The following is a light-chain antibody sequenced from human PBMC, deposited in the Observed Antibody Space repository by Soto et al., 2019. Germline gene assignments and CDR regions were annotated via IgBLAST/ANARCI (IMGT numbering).Light chain of an antibody. CDR3: SSYSISTAYL. V-gene: IGLV2-14*01. Sequence: QSALTQPASVSGSPGQSITISCTGTSSHGGGYEYASWSQLPPGKAPKLRVFEVSNRPSGVSYRFSGSKSGNTASLTISGLQAENEADYFCSSYSISTAYLFGTGTKVTVL. CDR2: EVS. J-gene: IGLJ1*01. CDR1: SSHGGGYEY.